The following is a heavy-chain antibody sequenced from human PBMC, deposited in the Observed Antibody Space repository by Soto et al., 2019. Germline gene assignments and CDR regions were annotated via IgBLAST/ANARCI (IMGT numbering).Heavy chain of an antibody. J-gene: IGHJ3*02. D-gene: IGHD1-26*01. CDR1: GGTFSSYA. Sequence: QVQLVQSGAEVKKPGSSVKVSCTASGGTFSSYAISWVRQAPGQGLEWMGGIIPIFGTANFAQNFQGRVTITADESTSTAYMELSRLTSEDTAVYYCASWELLSSSLLDAFDIWGQGTMVTVSS. CDR3: ASWELLSSSLLDAFDI. CDR2: IIPIFGTA. V-gene: IGHV1-69*01.